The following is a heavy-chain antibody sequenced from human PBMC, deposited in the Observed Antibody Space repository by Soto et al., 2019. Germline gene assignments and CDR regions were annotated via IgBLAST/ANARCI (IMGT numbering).Heavy chain of an antibody. CDR3: ARDPRIYCTSSSCHSYFDS. Sequence: QVQLVQSGAEVKKSGSSLKLSCRASGGSFTSYSISWLRQAPGQGLEWMGGIIPVFGTTSYAQRLQGRVTITADESTSTAYLDLSSLISEDTAVYYCARDPRIYCTSSSCHSYFDSWGQGTLVTVSS. CDR2: IIPVFGTT. CDR1: GGSFTSYS. D-gene: IGHD2-2*01. V-gene: IGHV1-69*01. J-gene: IGHJ4*02.